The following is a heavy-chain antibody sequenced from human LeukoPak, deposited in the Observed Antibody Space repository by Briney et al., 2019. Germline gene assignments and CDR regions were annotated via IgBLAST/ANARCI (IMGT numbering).Heavy chain of an antibody. V-gene: IGHV4-38-2*01. Sequence: SETLSLTCAVSGYSISSGYYWGWIRQPPGKGLEYIASVYHSGITYYNPSLKSRVTISVDTSKNQFSLKLSSVTAGDTALYCCARSVGGDYMDVWGKGTTVTVSS. CDR3: ARSVGGDYMDV. D-gene: IGHD2-2*01. J-gene: IGHJ6*03. CDR2: VYHSGIT. CDR1: GYSISSGYY.